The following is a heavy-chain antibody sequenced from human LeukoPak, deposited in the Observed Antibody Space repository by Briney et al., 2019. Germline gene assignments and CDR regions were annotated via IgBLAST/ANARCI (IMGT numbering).Heavy chain of an antibody. CDR1: GYSVSSGYY. V-gene: IGHV4-38-2*02. CDR3: ARDGVYSYGTTYFDY. J-gene: IGHJ4*02. CDR2: MHHSGSY. Sequence: SETLSLACTVSGYSVSSGYYWGWIRQPPGQGLEWIGSMHHSGSYYYNPSLKSRVTISLDTSKNQFSLKLTSVTAADTAVYYCARDGVYSYGTTYFDYWGQGTLVTVSS. D-gene: IGHD5-18*01.